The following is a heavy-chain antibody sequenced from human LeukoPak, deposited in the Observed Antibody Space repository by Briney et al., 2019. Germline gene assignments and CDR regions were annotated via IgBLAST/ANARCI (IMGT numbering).Heavy chain of an antibody. CDR3: ARDLGTTVTTYLDY. Sequence: GGSLRLSCAASGFTFSSYSMNWVRQAPGKGLEWVSSISSSSSYIYYADSVKGRFTISRDSAKNSLYLQMNGLRAEDTAVYYCARDLGTTVTTYLDYWGQGTLVTVSS. D-gene: IGHD4-17*01. CDR1: GFTFSSYS. V-gene: IGHV3-21*01. CDR2: ISSSSSYI. J-gene: IGHJ4*02.